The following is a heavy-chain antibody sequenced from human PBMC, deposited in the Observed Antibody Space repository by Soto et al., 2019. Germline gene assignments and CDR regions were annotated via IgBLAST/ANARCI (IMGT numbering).Heavy chain of an antibody. CDR1: GGSISVYY. V-gene: IGHV4-59*01. D-gene: IGHD1-26*01. CDR2: IYASGSP. J-gene: IGHJ4*02. Sequence: ASETLSLTCTISGGSISVYYWSWIRQPPGQGLEWIGYIYASGSPYYNPSLKSRVTISADTSKNQISLKLTSPTAADTAVYYCARGVGSSPPQYWGRGTLVTVS. CDR3: ARGVGSSPPQY.